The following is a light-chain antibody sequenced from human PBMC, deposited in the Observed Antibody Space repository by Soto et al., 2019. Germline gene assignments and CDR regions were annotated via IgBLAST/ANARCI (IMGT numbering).Light chain of an antibody. Sequence: ENLFTQSPGTPSFFPGERATPSFRASQSVYNNYIAWYQQKPGQAPRTVIYGASIRATGIPDRFSGSGAGTDFTLTISRLEPEDSAVYYCQQYSASPRTFGPGTKVDIK. V-gene: IGKV3-20*01. CDR1: QSVYNNY. CDR3: QQYSASPRT. CDR2: GAS. J-gene: IGKJ3*01.